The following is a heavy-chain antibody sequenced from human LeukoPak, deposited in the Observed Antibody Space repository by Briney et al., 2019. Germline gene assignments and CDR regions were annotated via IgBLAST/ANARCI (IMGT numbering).Heavy chain of an antibody. CDR3: ARGYVVVPLDF. CDR2: ISAYNGHT. CDR1: GYNVFSYG. D-gene: IGHD3-9*01. Sequence: ASVTVSCTASGYNVFSYGFSWVRQAPGQGLEWMGWISAYNGHTNYAQNFQGRVTMTTDTSTRTAYMELRSLRSDDTAVYYCARGYVVVPLDFWGQGTLVTVSS. V-gene: IGHV1-18*01. J-gene: IGHJ4*02.